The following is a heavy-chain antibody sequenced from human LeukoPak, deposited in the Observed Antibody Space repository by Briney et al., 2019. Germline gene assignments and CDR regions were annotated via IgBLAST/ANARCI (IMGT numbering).Heavy chain of an antibody. CDR3: ARRYGDYHERYYYYYYMDV. J-gene: IGHJ6*03. CDR2: IYYSGST. V-gene: IGHV4-39*07. D-gene: IGHD4-17*01. Sequence: SETLSLTCTVSGGSISSSSYYWGWIRQPPGKGLEWIGSIYYSGSTYYNPSLKSRVTISVDTSKNQFSLKLSSVTAADTAVYYCARRYGDYHERYYYYYYMDVWGKGTTVTVSS. CDR1: GGSISSSSYY.